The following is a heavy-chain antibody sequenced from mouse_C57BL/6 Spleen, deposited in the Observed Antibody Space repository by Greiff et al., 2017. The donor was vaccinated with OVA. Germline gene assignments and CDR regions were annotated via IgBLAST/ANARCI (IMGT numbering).Heavy chain of an antibody. Sequence: QVQLQQPGAELVRPGSSVKLSCKASGYTFTSYWMHWVKQRPIQGLEWIGNIDPSDSETHYNQKFKDKATLTVDKSSSTAYMQLSSLTSEDSAVYYCARRSWDGYYAMDYWGQGTSVTVSS. CDR2: IDPSDSET. V-gene: IGHV1-52*01. D-gene: IGHD4-1*01. CDR1: GYTFTSYW. CDR3: ARRSWDGYYAMDY. J-gene: IGHJ4*01.